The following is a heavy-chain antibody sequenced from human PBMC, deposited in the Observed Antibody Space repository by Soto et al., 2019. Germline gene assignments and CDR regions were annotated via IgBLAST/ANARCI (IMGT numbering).Heavy chain of an antibody. J-gene: IGHJ4*02. CDR1: GFTFSSYA. V-gene: IGHV3-30-3*01. D-gene: IGHD2-15*01. CDR3: ARERGRYCSGGSGSVFDY. CDR2: ISYDGSNK. Sequence: QVQLVESGGGVVQPGRSLRLSCAASGFTFSSYAMHWVRQAPGKGLEWVAVISYDGSNKYYADSVKGRFTISRDNSKNTLYLQMNSLRAEDTAVYYCARERGRYCSGGSGSVFDYWGQGTLVTVSS.